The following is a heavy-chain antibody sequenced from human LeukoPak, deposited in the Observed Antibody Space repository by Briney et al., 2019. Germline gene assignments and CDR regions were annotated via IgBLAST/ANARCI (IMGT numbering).Heavy chain of an antibody. V-gene: IGHV3-23*01. J-gene: IGHJ6*02. CDR1: GFTFSSYA. CDR3: AKDQRGSSSGSYSYYGMDV. D-gene: IGHD3-10*01. CDR2: IGGSGSNT. Sequence: GGSLRLSCAASGFTFSSYAMSWVRQAPGKGLEWVSAIGGSGSNTYYADSVKGRFTISRDNSKNTLYLQMNSLRAEDTAVFYCAKDQRGSSSGSYSYYGMDVWGQGTTVTVSS.